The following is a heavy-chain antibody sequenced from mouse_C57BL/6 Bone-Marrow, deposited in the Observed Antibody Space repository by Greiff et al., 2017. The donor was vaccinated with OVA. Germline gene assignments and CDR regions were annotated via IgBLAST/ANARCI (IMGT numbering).Heavy chain of an antibody. Sequence: QVQLKESGAELARPGASVKLSCKASGYTFTSYGISWVKQRTGQGLEWIGEIYPRSGNTYYNEKFKGKATLTADKSSSTAYMELRSLTSEDSAVYFCARRYYGSSYYWYFDVWGTGTTVTVSS. D-gene: IGHD1-1*01. CDR1: GYTFTSYG. CDR3: ARRYYGSSYYWYFDV. CDR2: IYPRSGNT. V-gene: IGHV1-81*01. J-gene: IGHJ1*03.